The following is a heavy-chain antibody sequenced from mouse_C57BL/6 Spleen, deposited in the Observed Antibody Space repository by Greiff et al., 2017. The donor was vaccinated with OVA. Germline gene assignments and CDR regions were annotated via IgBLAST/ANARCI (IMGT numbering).Heavy chain of an antibody. Sequence: VQLKESGEGLVKPGGSLKLSCAASGFTFSSYAMSWVRQTPEKRLEWVAYISSGGDYIYYADTVKGRFTISRDNARNTLYLQMSSLKSEDTAMYYCTRDQGTTVVFDYWGQGTTLTVSS. V-gene: IGHV5-9-1*02. CDR1: GFTFSSYA. CDR3: TRDQGTTVVFDY. J-gene: IGHJ2*01. CDR2: ISSGGDYI. D-gene: IGHD1-1*01.